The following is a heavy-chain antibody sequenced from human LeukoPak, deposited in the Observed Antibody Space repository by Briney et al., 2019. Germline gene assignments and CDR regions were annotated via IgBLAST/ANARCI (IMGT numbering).Heavy chain of an antibody. CDR1: GFSFSTHA. J-gene: IGHJ4*02. D-gene: IGHD2-15*01. CDR2: ISSNGGNK. Sequence: PGGSLRLSCAASGFSFSTHAMHWVRQAPGKGLEYVSAISSNGGNKYYADSVKGRFTISRDNSKNMVYLQMGSLRPEDMAVYYCARQFCSVVNCYEGTFGYWGQGTLVTVSS. V-gene: IGHV3-64*02. CDR3: ARQFCSVVNCYEGTFGY.